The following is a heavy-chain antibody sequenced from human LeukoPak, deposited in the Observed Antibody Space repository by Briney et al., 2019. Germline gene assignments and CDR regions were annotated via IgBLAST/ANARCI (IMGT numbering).Heavy chain of an antibody. Sequence: GRSQRLSCAASGFTFSSYGMHWVRQAPGKGLEWVAVISYDGSNKNYADSVKGRFTIFRDNSKNTLYLQMNSLRAEDTAVYYCAKDRVGIAAAGYFDYWGQGTLVTVSS. CDR2: ISYDGSNK. D-gene: IGHD6-13*01. V-gene: IGHV3-30*18. J-gene: IGHJ4*02. CDR3: AKDRVGIAAAGYFDY. CDR1: GFTFSSYG.